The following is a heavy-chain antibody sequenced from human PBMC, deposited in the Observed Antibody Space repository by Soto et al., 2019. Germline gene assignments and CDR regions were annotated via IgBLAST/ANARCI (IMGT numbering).Heavy chain of an antibody. J-gene: IGHJ5*02. V-gene: IGHV4-31*03. CDR3: ARIPSLLWFGAVLWFDP. CDR1: GGSISSGGYY. D-gene: IGHD3-10*01. CDR2: IYYSGST. Sequence: QVQLQESGPGLVKPSQTLSLTCTVSGGSISSGGYYWSWIRQHPGKGLEWIGYIYYSGSTYYNPSLKSRVTISVDTSKTQFSLKLSSVTAADTAVYYCARIPSLLWFGAVLWFDPWGQGTLVTVSS.